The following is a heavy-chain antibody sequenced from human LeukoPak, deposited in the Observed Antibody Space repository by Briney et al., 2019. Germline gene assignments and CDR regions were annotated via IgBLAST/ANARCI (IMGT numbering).Heavy chain of an antibody. CDR2: IKQGGREE. CDR1: EFIFSDYW. J-gene: IGHJ5*01. V-gene: IGHV3-7*03. Sequence: GGSLRPSCVASEFIFSDYWMSWVRQAPGKGLGWVANIKQGGREEKYVGSVKGRFAISRDDAKSTLYLQMDSLSGDDTAVYYCARDNGGWFDSWGRGTLVTVSS. D-gene: IGHD3-10*01. CDR3: ARDNGGWFDS.